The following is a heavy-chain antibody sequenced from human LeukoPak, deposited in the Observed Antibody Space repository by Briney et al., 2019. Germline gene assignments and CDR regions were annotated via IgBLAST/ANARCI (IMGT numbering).Heavy chain of an antibody. V-gene: IGHV4-59*01. J-gene: IGHJ4*02. CDR3: ARVSSGWYYFDY. D-gene: IGHD6-19*01. Sequence: SETLSLTCTVSGGSLSSYYWRWVRQPPGKGLEWVGYIYYSGSNNYNPSLKSRVTISVDTTTNQFPLTLRHRTAADTAVYYCARVSSGWYYFDYWGQGTLVTVSS. CDR2: IYYSGSN. CDR1: GGSLSSYY.